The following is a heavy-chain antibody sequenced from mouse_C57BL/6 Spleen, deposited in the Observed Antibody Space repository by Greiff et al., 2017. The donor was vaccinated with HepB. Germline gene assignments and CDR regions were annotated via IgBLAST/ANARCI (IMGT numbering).Heavy chain of an antibody. D-gene: IGHD1-1*01. J-gene: IGHJ2*01. CDR2: IDPSDSYT. Sequence: QVQLKQPGAELVKPGASVKLSCKASGYTFTSYWMQWVKQRPGQGLEWIGEIDPSDSYTNYNQKFKGKATLTVDTSSSTAYMQLSSLTSEDSAVYYGARWYYGSSPYYFDYWGQGTTLTVSS. CDR3: ARWYYGSSPYYFDY. V-gene: IGHV1-50*01. CDR1: GYTFTSYW.